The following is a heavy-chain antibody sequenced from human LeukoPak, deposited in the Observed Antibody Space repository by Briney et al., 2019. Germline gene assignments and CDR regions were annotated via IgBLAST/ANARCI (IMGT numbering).Heavy chain of an antibody. V-gene: IGHV4-61*02. J-gene: IGHJ4*02. CDR3: AREDCSGGSCLIFDF. CDR1: GGSISSDSYY. D-gene: IGHD2-15*01. Sequence: SETLSLTCTVSGGSISSDSYYWIWLPQPAGQGLDWFGRIYTSGITNYNPSLKSRVTISVDTSKNQFSLKLSSVTAADTAVYYCAREDCSGGSCLIFDFWGQGTLVTVSS. CDR2: IYTSGIT.